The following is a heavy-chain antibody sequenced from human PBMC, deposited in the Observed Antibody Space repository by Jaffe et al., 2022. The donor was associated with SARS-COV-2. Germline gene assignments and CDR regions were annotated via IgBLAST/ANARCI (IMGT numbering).Heavy chain of an antibody. V-gene: IGHV3-23*01. CDR2: ISGSGGST. Sequence: EVQLLESGGGLVQPGGSLRLSCAASGFTFSSYAMSWVRQAPGKGLEWVSAISGSGGSTYYADSVKGRFTISRDNSKNTLYLQMNSLRAEDTAVYYCAKCPPWYNWNDREGWFDPWGQGTLVTVSS. CDR3: AKCPPWYNWNDREGWFDP. J-gene: IGHJ5*02. D-gene: IGHD1-1*01. CDR1: GFTFSSYA.